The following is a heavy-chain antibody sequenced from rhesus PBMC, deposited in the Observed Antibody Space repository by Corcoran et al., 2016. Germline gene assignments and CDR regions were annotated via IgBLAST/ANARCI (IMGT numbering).Heavy chain of an antibody. Sequence: QVQLQESGPGVVKPSETLSLTCAVSGGSISDSYRWSWIRQPPGKGLEWIGYIYGSSTSTNYNPYLKSRVTISKDTSKNQFSLKLSSVTAADTAVYYCARDHFMVATGIDYWGQGVLVTVSS. J-gene: IGHJ4*01. CDR1: GGSISDSYR. V-gene: IGHV4S10*01. CDR2: IYGSSTST. D-gene: IGHD4-4*01. CDR3: ARDHFMVATGIDY.